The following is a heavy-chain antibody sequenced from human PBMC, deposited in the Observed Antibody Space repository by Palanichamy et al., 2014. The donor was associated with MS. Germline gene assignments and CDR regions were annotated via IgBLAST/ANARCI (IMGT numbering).Heavy chain of an antibody. CDR3: ARVVTVLKY. V-gene: IGHV1-2*06. Sequence: QVQLVQSGAEVKKPGASVKVSCKTSGYTFTGYYIHWVRQAPGQGLEWMGRINSDSGDTNYPQKFQGRVTLTRDTSNSTAYMELSRLRSDDTAVYFCARVVTVLKYWGQGTLVTVSS. D-gene: IGHD2-21*02. CDR2: INSDSGDT. CDR1: GYTFTGYY. J-gene: IGHJ4*02.